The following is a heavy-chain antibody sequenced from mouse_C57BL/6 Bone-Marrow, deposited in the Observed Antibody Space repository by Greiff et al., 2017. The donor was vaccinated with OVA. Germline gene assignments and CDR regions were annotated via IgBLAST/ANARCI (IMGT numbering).Heavy chain of an antibody. D-gene: IGHD1-1*01. CDR1: GYSFTSYY. Sequence: QVQLQQSGPELVKPGASVKISCKASGYSFTSYYIHWVKQRPGQGLEWIGWIYPGSGNTKYNEKFKGKATLTADTSSSTAYMQLSSLTSEDSAVYYCARYYGSSYGYWGQGTTLTVSS. CDR3: ARYYGSSYGY. V-gene: IGHV1-66*01. J-gene: IGHJ2*01. CDR2: IYPGSGNT.